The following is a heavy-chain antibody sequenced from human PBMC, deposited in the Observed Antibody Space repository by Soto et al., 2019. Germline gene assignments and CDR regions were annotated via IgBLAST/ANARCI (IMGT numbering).Heavy chain of an antibody. CDR2: ISYDGSNK. Sequence: QVQLVESGGGVVQPGRSLRLSCAASGFTFSSYAMHWVRQAPGKGLEWVAVISYDGSNKYYADSVKGRFTISRDNSKNTLYLQMNSLRAEDTAVYYCARGGYRRVVVVAATGGWRFDPWGQGTLVTVSS. CDR3: ARGGYRRVVVVAATGGWRFDP. V-gene: IGHV3-30-3*01. J-gene: IGHJ5*02. CDR1: GFTFSSYA. D-gene: IGHD2-15*01.